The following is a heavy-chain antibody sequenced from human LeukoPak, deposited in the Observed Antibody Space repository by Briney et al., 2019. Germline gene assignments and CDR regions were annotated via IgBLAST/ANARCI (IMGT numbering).Heavy chain of an antibody. V-gene: IGHV4-31*03. D-gene: IGHD5-24*01. J-gene: IGHJ4*02. Sequence: SETLSLTCTVSGGSIGSYYWSWIRQHPGKGLEWIGYIYYSGSTYYNPSLKSRVTISVDTSKNQFSLKLSSVTAADTAVYYCARGVRWLQLSYFDYWGQGTLVTVSS. CDR2: IYYSGST. CDR3: ARGVRWLQLSYFDY. CDR1: GGSIGSYY.